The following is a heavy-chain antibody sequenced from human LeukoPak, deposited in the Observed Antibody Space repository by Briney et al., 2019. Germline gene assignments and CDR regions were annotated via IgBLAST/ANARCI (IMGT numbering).Heavy chain of an antibody. D-gene: IGHD3-16*02. J-gene: IGHJ4*02. CDR3: ARRVWGTNRYTDC. V-gene: IGHV3-53*01. Sequence: GGSLRLSCAASGFTVSTNYMSWVRQAPGKGLEWVSIIYAGGNTYYADSVKGRFTISRDNSKNTLYLQMNSLRAEDTAVYYCARRVWGTNRYTDCWGQGTLVTVTS. CDR2: IYAGGNT. CDR1: GFTVSTNY.